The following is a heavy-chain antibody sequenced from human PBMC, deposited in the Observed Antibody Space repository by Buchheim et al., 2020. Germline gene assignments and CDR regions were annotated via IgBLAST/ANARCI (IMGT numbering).Heavy chain of an antibody. V-gene: IGHV4-59*01. CDR2: IYYSGST. J-gene: IGHJ4*02. Sequence: QVQLQESGPGLVKPSETLSLTCTVSGGSISSYYWSWIRQPPGKGLEWIGYIYYSGSTNYNPSLKSRVTISVDTSKNQFSLKLSSVTAADTAVYYCAREGYCSSTSCPFDYWGQGTL. CDR3: AREGYCSSTSCPFDY. CDR1: GGSISSYY. D-gene: IGHD2-2*01.